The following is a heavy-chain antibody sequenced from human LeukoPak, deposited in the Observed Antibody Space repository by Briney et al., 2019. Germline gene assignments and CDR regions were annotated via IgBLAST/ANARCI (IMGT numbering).Heavy chain of an antibody. D-gene: IGHD2-2*01. CDR2: IYYSGST. CDR3: ARAYCSSSSCSAVGYFNL. V-gene: IGHV4-39*07. Sequence: SETLSLTCTVSGGSISSSSYYWGWIRQPPGKGLEWIGSIYYSGSTYYNSSLKSRVTMSVDTSKNQFSLKLSSVTAADTAVYHCARAYCSSSSCSAVGYFNLWGRGTLVTVSS. J-gene: IGHJ2*01. CDR1: GGSISSSSYY.